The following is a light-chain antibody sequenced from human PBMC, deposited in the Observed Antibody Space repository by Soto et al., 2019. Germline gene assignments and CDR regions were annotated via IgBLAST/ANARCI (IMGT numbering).Light chain of an antibody. CDR2: EAS. V-gene: IGKV3-20*01. CDR3: QQYGSSGT. CDR1: QTVSSS. J-gene: IGKJ1*01. Sequence: MVVTQSAAILSVSPWESATLSCRASQTVSSSLAWYQQKPGQAPRLLIYEASNRATGIPARFSGSRSGTDFTLTISRLEPEDLAVYYCQQYGSSGTFGQGTKVDIK.